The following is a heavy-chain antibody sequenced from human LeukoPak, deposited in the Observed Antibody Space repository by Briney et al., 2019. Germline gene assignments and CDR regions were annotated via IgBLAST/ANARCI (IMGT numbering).Heavy chain of an antibody. D-gene: IGHD3-3*01. CDR3: AVTYYDFWSGYPDY. J-gene: IGHJ4*02. CDR1: GFTFSSYA. V-gene: IGHV3-23*01. Sequence: GGSLRLSCAASGFTFSSYAMSWVRQAPGKGLEWVSAISGSGGSTYYADSVKGRCTISRDNSKNTLYLQMNSLRAEDTAVYYCAVTYYDFWSGYPDYWGQGTLVTASS. CDR2: ISGSGGST.